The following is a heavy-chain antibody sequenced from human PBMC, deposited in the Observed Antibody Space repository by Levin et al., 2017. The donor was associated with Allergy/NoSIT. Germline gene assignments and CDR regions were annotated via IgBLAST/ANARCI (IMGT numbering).Heavy chain of an antibody. Sequence: GGSLRLSCAASGFTFSSYAMNWVRQAPGKGLEWVSVISYDGINKYYADSVKGRFTISRDNYKNTLYLQMNSLRGEDTAVYYCARDPVIAARGLDYGMDVWGQGTTVTVSS. V-gene: IGHV3-30*04. CDR1: GFTFSSYA. J-gene: IGHJ6*02. CDR3: ARDPVIAARGLDYGMDV. CDR2: ISYDGINK. D-gene: IGHD6-6*01.